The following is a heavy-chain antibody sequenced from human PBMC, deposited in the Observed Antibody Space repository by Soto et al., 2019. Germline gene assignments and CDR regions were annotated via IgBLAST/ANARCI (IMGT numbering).Heavy chain of an antibody. CDR2: IFPGGVNI. D-gene: IGHD3-3*01. CDR1: GYSFTRHY. V-gene: IGHV1-46*01. J-gene: IGHJ6*02. CDR3: ARDQGITTFGVYSMYYYDMDV. Sequence: RASVKVSCKAIGYSFTRHYMHWVRQAPGQGLEWMGTIFPGGVNINYAQKFEGRVTMTTDTTTSTVYMELSSLTSDDTAVYYCARDQGITTFGVYSMYYYDMDVWGQGTTVTVSS.